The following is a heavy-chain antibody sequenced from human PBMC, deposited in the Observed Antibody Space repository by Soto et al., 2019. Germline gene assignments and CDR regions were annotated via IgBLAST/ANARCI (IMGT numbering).Heavy chain of an antibody. CDR3: ARDRGFHYGSGSFNFRYYYYGMDV. CDR2: IYYSGSST. Sequence: TSETLSLTCTVSGGSISSYYWSWIRQPPGKGLEWIGYIYYSGSSTSYSPSLKSRLTISVDTSKNQFSLKLSSVTAADTAVYYCARDRGFHYGSGSFNFRYYYYGMDVWGQGTTVTVSS. CDR1: GGSISSYY. D-gene: IGHD3-10*01. J-gene: IGHJ6*02. V-gene: IGHV4-59*01.